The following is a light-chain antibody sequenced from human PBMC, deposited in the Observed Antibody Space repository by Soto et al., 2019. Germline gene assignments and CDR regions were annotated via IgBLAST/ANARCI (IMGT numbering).Light chain of an antibody. CDR3: QQYSSYSWT. V-gene: IGKV1-5*03. Sequence: DIRFTQSPSTLSSSAGDGVTITCRASQSIRSWLAWYQQKPGKAPKLLIYKASSLESGVPSRFSGSGSGTEFTLTISSLQHDDFATYYCQQYSSYSWTFGQGTKVDIK. J-gene: IGKJ1*01. CDR2: KAS. CDR1: QSIRSW.